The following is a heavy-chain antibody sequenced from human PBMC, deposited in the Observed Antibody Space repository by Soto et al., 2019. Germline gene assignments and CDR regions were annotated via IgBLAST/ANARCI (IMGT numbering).Heavy chain of an antibody. J-gene: IGHJ6*02. CDR1: WDSVSSNSAV. D-gene: IGHD2-21*01. V-gene: IGHV6-1*01. Sequence: PSQTLSLTWVISWDSVSSNSAVWNWIRQSPSRGLEWLGRTYYKSKWNNDYALSVRSRININPDTSKNQFSLHLYSVTHEDTAVYYCTGIPCFRGMDVSGQGTPVTLSS. CDR3: TGIPCFRGMDV. CDR2: TYYKSKWNN.